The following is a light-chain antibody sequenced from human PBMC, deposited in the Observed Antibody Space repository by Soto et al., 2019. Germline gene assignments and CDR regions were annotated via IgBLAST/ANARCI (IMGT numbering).Light chain of an antibody. J-gene: IGKJ4*01. Sequence: EIVLTQSPGTLSLSPGGKTTLSCRGSPGGNRSFLAWYQQKPCQAPRLLIYGASRRATGIPDRFSGSGSGTDFTLTISRLEPEDFVVYYCQQYGSSPPLTFGGGTKVEIK. V-gene: IGKV3-20*01. CDR1: PGGNRSF. CDR3: QQYGSSPPLT. CDR2: GAS.